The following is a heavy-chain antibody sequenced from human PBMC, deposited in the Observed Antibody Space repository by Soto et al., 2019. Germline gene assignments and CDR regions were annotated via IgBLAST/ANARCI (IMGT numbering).Heavy chain of an antibody. D-gene: IGHD2-8*01. CDR3: AREGPVSAFDA. CDR1: AFMFSNYD. V-gene: IGHV3-23*01. J-gene: IGHJ5*02. Sequence: EAQLLESAGGLVQPGWFLRLSCAASAFMFSNYDMNWVPQAPGKWPEWVSTVSGTGLRTYFPDSVNGRFTIARSNSTKTMYLQMNSLRADDTAVYFCAREGPVSAFDAWGQGTLFTVSS. CDR2: VSGTGLRT.